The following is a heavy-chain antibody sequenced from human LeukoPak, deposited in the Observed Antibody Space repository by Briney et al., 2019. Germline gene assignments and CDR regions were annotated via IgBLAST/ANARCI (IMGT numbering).Heavy chain of an antibody. CDR2: IIPIFGTA. CDR1: GGTFSSYA. Sequence: GASVKVSCKASGGTFSSYAISWVRQAPGQGLEWMGGIIPIFGTANYAQKFQGRVTITADESTSTAYMELSSLISEDTAVYYCARKATGTGQYYFDYWGQGTLVTVSS. J-gene: IGHJ4*02. D-gene: IGHD4-17*01. V-gene: IGHV1-69*01. CDR3: ARKATGTGQYYFDY.